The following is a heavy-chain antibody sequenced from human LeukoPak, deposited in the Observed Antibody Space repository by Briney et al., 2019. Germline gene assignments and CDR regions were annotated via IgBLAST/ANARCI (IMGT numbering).Heavy chain of an antibody. CDR2: IYYSGST. J-gene: IGHJ4*02. D-gene: IGHD6-6*01. CDR1: GGSISSYY. V-gene: IGHV4-59*01. Sequence: SETLSLTCTVSGGSISSYYWSWIRQPPGKGLEWIGYIYYSGSTNYNPSLKSRVTISVDTSKSQFSLKLSSVTAADTAVYYCARDGQLAGLDYWGQGTLVAVSS. CDR3: ARDGQLAGLDY.